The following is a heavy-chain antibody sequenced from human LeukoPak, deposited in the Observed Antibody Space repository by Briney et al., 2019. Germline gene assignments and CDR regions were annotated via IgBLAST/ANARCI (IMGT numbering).Heavy chain of an antibody. CDR2: IYYSGST. Sequence: PSETLSLTCTVSGGSISSGDYYWSWIRQPPGKGLEWIGYIYYSGSTYYNPSLKSRVTISVDRSKNQFSLKLSSVTAADTAVYYCASHGRVGSSGTAQYGMDVWGQGTTVTVSS. CDR3: ASHGRVGSSGTAQYGMDV. CDR1: GGSISSGDYY. D-gene: IGHD3-10*01. J-gene: IGHJ6*02. V-gene: IGHV4-30-4*01.